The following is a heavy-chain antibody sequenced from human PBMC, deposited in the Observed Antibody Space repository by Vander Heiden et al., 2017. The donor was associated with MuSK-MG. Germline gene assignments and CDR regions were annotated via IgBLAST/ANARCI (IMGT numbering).Heavy chain of an antibody. V-gene: IGHV3-74*01. CDR1: GFTFSSYW. J-gene: IGHJ5*02. CDR2: INSDGSST. CDR3: ARDRGIAVAAAGWFDP. D-gene: IGHD6-19*01. Sequence: EVQLVESGGGLVQPGGSLRLPGAPSGFTFSSYWMHWVRQAPGKGLVWVSRINSDGSSTSYADSVKGRFTISRDNAKNTLYLQMNSLRAEDTAVYYCARDRGIAVAAAGWFDPWSQGTLVTVSS.